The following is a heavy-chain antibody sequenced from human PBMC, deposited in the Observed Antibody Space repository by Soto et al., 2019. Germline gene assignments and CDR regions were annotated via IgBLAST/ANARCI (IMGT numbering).Heavy chain of an antibody. CDR1: GGSVSSYY. J-gene: IGHJ4*02. V-gene: IGHV4-59*02. Sequence: SETLSLTCTVSGGSVSSYYWSWIRQPPGKGLEWIGYIYYSGSTNYNPSLKSRVTISVDTSKNQFSLKLSSVTAADTAVYYCARRKVSDYIWGSYRYTEYYFVYWGQGTLVTVSS. CDR2: IYYSGST. CDR3: ARRKVSDYIWGSYRYTEYYFVY. D-gene: IGHD3-16*02.